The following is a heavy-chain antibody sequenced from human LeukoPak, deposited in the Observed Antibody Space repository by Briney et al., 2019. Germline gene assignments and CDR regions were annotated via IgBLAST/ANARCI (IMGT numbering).Heavy chain of an antibody. J-gene: IGHJ4*02. D-gene: IGHD4-23*01. V-gene: IGHV4-34*01. Sequence: SETLSLTCAVYGGSFSGYYWSWIRQPPGKGLEWIGSIYSGGSTYYYPSLKSRVTISVDTSQKQFSLTLPSVTAADTAVYYCARRNYGGTLDYWGQGTLVTVSS. CDR3: ARRNYGGTLDY. CDR1: GGSFSGYY. CDR2: IYSGGST.